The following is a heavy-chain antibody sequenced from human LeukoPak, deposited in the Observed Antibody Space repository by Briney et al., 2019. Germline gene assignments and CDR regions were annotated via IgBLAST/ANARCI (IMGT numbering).Heavy chain of an antibody. D-gene: IGHD6-19*01. Sequence: SETLSLTCTVSGGSISSSSYYWGWIRQPPGKGLEWIGSIYYSGSTYYNPSLKSRVTISVDTSKNQFSLKLSSVTAADTAVYYCASAVAGTWYFDLWGRGTLVTVSS. CDR1: GGSISSSSYY. CDR3: ASAVAGTWYFDL. CDR2: IYYSGST. J-gene: IGHJ2*01. V-gene: IGHV4-39*07.